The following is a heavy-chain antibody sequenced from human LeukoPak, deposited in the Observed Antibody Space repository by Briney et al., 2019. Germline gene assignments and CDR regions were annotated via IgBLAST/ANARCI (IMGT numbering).Heavy chain of an antibody. CDR2: IYYSGST. CDR1: GGSIGSTNYY. V-gene: IGHV4-39*01. J-gene: IGHJ4*02. CDR3: ARHRDY. Sequence: SETLSLTCTVSGGSIGSTNYYWGWIRQPPGKGLEWIGSIYYSGSTYYNSSLKSRVTISVDTSKNQFSLKVSSVTAADTAVHYCARHRDYWGQGTLVTVAS.